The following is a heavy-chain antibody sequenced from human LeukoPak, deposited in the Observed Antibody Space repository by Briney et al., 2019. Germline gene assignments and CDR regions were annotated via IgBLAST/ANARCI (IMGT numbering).Heavy chain of an antibody. J-gene: IGHJ4*02. CDR1: GGTFSSYA. Sequence: GASVKVSCKASGGTFSSYAISWVRQAPGQGLEWMGRIIPILGIANYAQKFQGRVTITADKSTSTAYMELSSLRSEDTAVYYCARGFRRDGPVLLDYWGQGTLVTVSS. CDR2: IIPILGIA. V-gene: IGHV1-69*04. CDR3: ARGFRRDGPVLLDY. D-gene: IGHD3-10*01.